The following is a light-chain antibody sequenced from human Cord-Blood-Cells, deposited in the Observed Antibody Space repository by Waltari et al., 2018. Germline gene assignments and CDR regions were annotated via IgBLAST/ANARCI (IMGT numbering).Light chain of an antibody. Sequence: EIVLTQSPATLSLSPGERSTLYCRASQSVSSSYLAWYQQQPGQAPRLLIYGASSRATGIPDRVSGSGSGTDFTLTISRLEPEDCAVYYCQQYGSSPPRTFGQGTKVEIK. CDR3: QQYGSSPPRT. V-gene: IGKV3-20*01. CDR2: GAS. J-gene: IGKJ1*01. CDR1: QSVSSSY.